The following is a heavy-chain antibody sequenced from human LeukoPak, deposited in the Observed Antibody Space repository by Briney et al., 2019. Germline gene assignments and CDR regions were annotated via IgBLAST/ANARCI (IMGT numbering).Heavy chain of an antibody. J-gene: IGHJ4*02. CDR2: IKQDGSEK. CDR1: GFTFGSYW. Sequence: GGSLRLSCAASGFTFGSYWMSWVRQAPGKGLEWVANIKQDGSEKYYVDSVKGRFTISRDNAKNSLYLQMNSLRAEDTAVYYCARDKSVYYDTSGSRFDYWGQGTLVTVSS. D-gene: IGHD3-22*01. CDR3: ARDKSVYYDTSGSRFDY. V-gene: IGHV3-7*01.